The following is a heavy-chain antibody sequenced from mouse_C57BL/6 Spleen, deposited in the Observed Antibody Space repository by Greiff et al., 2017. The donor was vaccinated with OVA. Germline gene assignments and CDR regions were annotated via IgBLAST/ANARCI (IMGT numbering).Heavy chain of an antibody. V-gene: IGHV5-4*01. CDR1: GFTFSSYA. CDR2: ISDGGSYT. CDR3: ARDYYYAMDY. Sequence: EVQLVESGGGLVKPGGSLKLSCAASGFTFSSYAMSWVRQTPEKRLEWVAHISDGGSYTYYPDNVKGRFTIARDNAKNNLYLQMSHLKSEDTAMYYCARDYYYAMDYWGQGTSVTVSS. J-gene: IGHJ4*01.